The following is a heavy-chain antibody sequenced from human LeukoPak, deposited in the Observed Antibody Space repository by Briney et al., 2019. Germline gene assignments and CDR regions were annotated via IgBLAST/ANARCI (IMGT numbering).Heavy chain of an antibody. J-gene: IGHJ4*02. D-gene: IGHD6-19*01. Sequence: GASVKVSCKASGYTFTSYDINWVRQATGQGLEWMGWMNPNSGNTGYAQKFQGRVTMTRNTSISTAYMELSSLRSEDTAVYYCARDRPPYSSGWRTFDYWGQGTLVTVS. CDR1: GYTFTSYD. CDR3: ARDRPPYSSGWRTFDY. CDR2: MNPNSGNT. V-gene: IGHV1-8*01.